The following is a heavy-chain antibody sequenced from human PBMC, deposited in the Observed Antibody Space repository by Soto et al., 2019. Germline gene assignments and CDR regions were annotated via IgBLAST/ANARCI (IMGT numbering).Heavy chain of an antibody. CDR1: RFTFSSYA. D-gene: IGHD3-22*01. CDR3: ARASYYYDSSGFLDY. J-gene: IGHJ4*02. CDR2: ISYDGSNK. Sequence: GGSLRLSCATSRFTFSSYAMHWVRQAPGKGLEWVAVISYDGSNKYYADSVKGRFTISRDNSKNTLYLQMNSLRAEDTAVYYCARASYYYDSSGFLDYWGQGTLVTVSS. V-gene: IGHV3-30-3*01.